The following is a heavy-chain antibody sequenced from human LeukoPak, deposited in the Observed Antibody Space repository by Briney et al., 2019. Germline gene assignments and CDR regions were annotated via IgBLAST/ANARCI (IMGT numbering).Heavy chain of an antibody. CDR2: IIPIFGTA. Sequence: SVKVSCKASGGTFSSYAISWVRQAPGQGLEWMGGIIPIFGTANYAQKFQGRVTITADESTSAAYMELSSLRSGDTAVYYCAESRTVVTAILSFVWFDPWGQGTLVTVSS. J-gene: IGHJ5*02. CDR1: GGTFSSYA. D-gene: IGHD2-21*02. V-gene: IGHV1-69*13. CDR3: AESRTVVTAILSFVWFDP.